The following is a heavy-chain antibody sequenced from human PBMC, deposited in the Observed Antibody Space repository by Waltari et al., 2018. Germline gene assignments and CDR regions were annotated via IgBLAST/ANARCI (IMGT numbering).Heavy chain of an antibody. CDR2: IIHSGRY. D-gene: IGHD5-18*01. J-gene: IGHJ5*02. CDR1: GGSFSGYY. Sequence: QVQLQQWGAGLLKPSETLSLTCAVYGGSFSGYYWSWIRQHPGRGLECIGEIIHSGRYNYNTAIKNRDTISVDTSKNQVSLKLSSVTAADTAVYDCERQKFVRGYSRKYNWFDPWGQGTLVTVSS. CDR3: ERQKFVRGYSRKYNWFDP. V-gene: IGHV4-34*12.